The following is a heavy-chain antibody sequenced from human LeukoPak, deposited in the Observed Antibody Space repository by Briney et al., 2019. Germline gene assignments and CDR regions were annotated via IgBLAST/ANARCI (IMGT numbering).Heavy chain of an antibody. V-gene: IGHV4-59*08. D-gene: IGHD1-26*01. CDR3: ARHGGGSYSTFVDF. CDR1: GGSIRGYY. CDR2: IYSSGNT. J-gene: IGHJ4*02. Sequence: KPSETLSLICTVSGGSIRGYYWSWIRQPPGKGLEWIGYIYSSGNTNYNPSLKSRVTISVDTSKNQFSLKLSSVTAADTAVYYCARHGGGSYSTFVDFWGQGTLVTVSS.